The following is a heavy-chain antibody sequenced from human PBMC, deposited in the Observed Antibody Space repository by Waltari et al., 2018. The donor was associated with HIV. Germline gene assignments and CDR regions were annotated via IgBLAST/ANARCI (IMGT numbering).Heavy chain of an antibody. CDR1: GGSISSGGYY. V-gene: IGHV4-31*03. D-gene: IGHD5-18*01. Sequence: QVQLQESGPGLVKPSQTLSLTCTVSGGSISSGGYYWSWIRQHPGKSLEWIGYIYYSGSTYYNPSLKSRVTISVDTSKNQFSLKLSSVTAADTAVYYCAREGAQGSARIKGKSYNWFDPWGQGTLVTISS. CDR3: AREGAQGSARIKGKSYNWFDP. CDR2: IYYSGST. J-gene: IGHJ5*02.